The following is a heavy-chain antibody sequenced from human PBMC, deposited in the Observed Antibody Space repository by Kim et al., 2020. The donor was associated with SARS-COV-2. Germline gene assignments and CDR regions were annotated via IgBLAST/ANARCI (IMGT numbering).Heavy chain of an antibody. V-gene: IGHV3-21*01. CDR3: ASPVLRYFDWLLAY. CDR1: GFTFSSYS. CDR2: ISSSSSYI. Sequence: GGSLRLSCAASGFTFSSYSMNWVRQAPGKGLEWVSSISSSSSYIYYADSVKGRFTISRDNAKNSLYLQMNSLRAEDTAVYYCASPVLRYFDWLLAYWGQGTLVTVSS. J-gene: IGHJ4*02. D-gene: IGHD3-9*01.